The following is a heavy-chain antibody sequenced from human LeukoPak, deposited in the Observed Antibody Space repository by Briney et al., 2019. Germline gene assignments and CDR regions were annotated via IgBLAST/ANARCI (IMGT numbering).Heavy chain of an antibody. D-gene: IGHD2-15*01. Sequence: GGSLRLSCAASGFTFSSYAMNWVRQAPGKGLEWVTYISSSGSTIYYADSVKGRFTISRDNAKNSLYLQMNSLRAEGTAVYYCARYCSGGSCYNYYYGMDVWGKGTTVTVSS. CDR2: ISSSGSTI. J-gene: IGHJ6*04. CDR1: GFTFSSYA. V-gene: IGHV3-48*03. CDR3: ARYCSGGSCYNYYYGMDV.